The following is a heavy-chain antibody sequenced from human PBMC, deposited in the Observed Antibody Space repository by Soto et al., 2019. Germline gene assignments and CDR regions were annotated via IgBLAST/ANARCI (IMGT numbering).Heavy chain of an antibody. CDR2: INHSGST. J-gene: IGHJ4*02. V-gene: IGHV4-34*01. D-gene: IGHD2-8*02. CDR1: GGSFSGYY. CDR3: ARDKITGLFDY. Sequence: QVQLQQWGAGLLKPSETLSLTCAVYGGSFSGYYWTWIRQPPGTGLEWIGEINHSGSTNYNPSLKTRVIISVDTSKNQSSLKLTSVTAADTAVYYCARDKITGLFDYWGQGTLVTVSS.